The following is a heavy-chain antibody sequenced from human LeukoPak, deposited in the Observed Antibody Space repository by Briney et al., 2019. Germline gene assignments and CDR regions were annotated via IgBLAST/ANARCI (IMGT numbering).Heavy chain of an antibody. CDR3: AKSYYYDSSGYYYVPIDY. J-gene: IGHJ4*02. V-gene: IGHV1-2*04. CDR1: GYTFTDYY. CDR2: INPNSGGT. D-gene: IGHD3-22*01. Sequence: ASVKVSCKASGYTFTDYYMHWVRQAPGQGLEWMGWINPNSGGTNYAQKFQGWVTMTRDTSISTAYMELNSLRAEDTAVYYCAKSYYYDSSGYYYVPIDYWGQGTLVTVSS.